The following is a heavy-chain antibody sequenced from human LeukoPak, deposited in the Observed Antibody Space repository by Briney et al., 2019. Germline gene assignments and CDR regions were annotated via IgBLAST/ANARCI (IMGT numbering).Heavy chain of an antibody. Sequence: SETLSLTCTVSGRSINRYYWSWIRQSPGEGREYIGYIYYSGGNNYNPSLQNRVTISVDTSKSQFALSLSSVTSADTAVYYCARTKDWWLPDSWGHGTLVTVSS. J-gene: IGHJ4*01. CDR3: ARTKDWWLPDS. V-gene: IGHV4-59*01. CDR2: IYYSGGN. CDR1: GRSINRYY. D-gene: IGHD2-8*02.